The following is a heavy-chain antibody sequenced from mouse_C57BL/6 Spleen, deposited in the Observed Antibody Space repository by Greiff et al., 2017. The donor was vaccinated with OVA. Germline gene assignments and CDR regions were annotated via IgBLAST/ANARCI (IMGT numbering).Heavy chain of an antibody. CDR2: IRSKSNNYAT. Sequence: EVHLVESGGGLVQPKGSLKLSCAASGFSFNTYAMNWVRQAPGKGLEWVARIRSKSNNYATYYADSVKDRFTISRDDSESMLYLQMNNLKTEDTAMYYCVRKRAVGAMDYWGQGTSVTVSS. V-gene: IGHV10-1*01. J-gene: IGHJ4*01. D-gene: IGHD1-1*02. CDR3: VRKRAVGAMDY. CDR1: GFSFNTYA.